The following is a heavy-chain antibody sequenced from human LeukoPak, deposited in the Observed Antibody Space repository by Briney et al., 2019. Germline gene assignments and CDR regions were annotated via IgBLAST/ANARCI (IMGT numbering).Heavy chain of an antibody. J-gene: IGHJ4*02. D-gene: IGHD3-22*01. CDR1: GFTFSSYS. CDR3: ASFTYYYESSGYPIDY. V-gene: IGHV3-21*01. Sequence: GGSLRLSCAASGFTFSSYSMNWVRQAPGKGLEWVSSISSSSSYIYYADSVKGRFTISRDNAKNSLYLQMNSLRAEDTAVYYCASFTYYYESSGYPIDYWGQGTLVTVSS. CDR2: ISSSSSYI.